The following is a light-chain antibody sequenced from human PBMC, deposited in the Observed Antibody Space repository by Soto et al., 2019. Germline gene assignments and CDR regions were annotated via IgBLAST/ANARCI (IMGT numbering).Light chain of an antibody. J-gene: IGLJ1*01. V-gene: IGLV2-14*01. CDR1: RGDIGAYNY. CDR2: EVS. CDR3: SSYTSSDTVYV. Sequence: QSVLTQPASVSGSPGQSITISCTGTRGDIGAYNYVSWYQRHPGKAPKLLIYEVSSRPSGVSNRFSGSKSGNTASLTISGLQPEDEADYYCSSYTSSDTVYVFGSGTKVTVL.